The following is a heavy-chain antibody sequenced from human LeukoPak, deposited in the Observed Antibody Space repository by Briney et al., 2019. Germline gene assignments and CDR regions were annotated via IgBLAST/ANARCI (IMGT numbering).Heavy chain of an antibody. Sequence: SETLSLTCTVSGGSVRSYYWSWIRQPPGRGLEWIGYIFNSVNANYNPSLKSRVTISVDTSKNQFSLKVNFVTAVDTAVYYCARVGGFPLSAFDIWGQGGMVTVSS. J-gene: IGHJ3*02. D-gene: IGHD2-15*01. CDR1: GGSVRSYY. CDR3: ARVGGFPLSAFDI. V-gene: IGHV4-59*08. CDR2: IFNSVNA.